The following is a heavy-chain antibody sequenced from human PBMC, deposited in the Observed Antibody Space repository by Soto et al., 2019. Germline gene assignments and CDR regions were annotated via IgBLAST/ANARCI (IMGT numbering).Heavy chain of an antibody. D-gene: IGHD2-2*01. CDR3: ARAVNIVVVQAAIAYYFDY. CDR2: ISAYNGNT. V-gene: IGHV1-18*04. CDR1: GYSFTDYD. Sequence: ASVKVSFKASGYSFTDYDIQWVRQAPGQGLDWMGWISAYNGNTNYAQKLQGRVTMTTDTSTCTAYMELRSLRSDDTAVYYCARAVNIVVVQAAIAYYFDYWGQGTLVTVSS. J-gene: IGHJ4*02.